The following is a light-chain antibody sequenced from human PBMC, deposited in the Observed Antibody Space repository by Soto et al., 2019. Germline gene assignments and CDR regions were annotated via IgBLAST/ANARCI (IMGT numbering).Light chain of an antibody. CDR3: QEYNKWPPART. CDR2: GAS. J-gene: IGKJ4*01. CDR1: QSVRSN. V-gene: IGKV3-15*01. Sequence: IVMTQSPATLSVSPGERVTLYCRASQSVRSNLAWYQQKPGQAPRLLLYGASTRATGIPARFIGSGSGTEFTLTISSLQSEDFAVYYCQEYNKWPPARTFGGGTKVEIK.